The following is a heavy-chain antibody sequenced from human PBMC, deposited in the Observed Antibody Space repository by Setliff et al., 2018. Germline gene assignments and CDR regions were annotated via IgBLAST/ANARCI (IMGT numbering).Heavy chain of an antibody. J-gene: IGHJ4*02. CDR1: GYTFTNYG. Sequence: GASVKVSCKTSGYTFTNYGITWVRQAPGQGLEWMGWINNYSFNTQYAQKFQGRVTVTTDTSTTTAYMELRSLRADDTAVYYCARINFYVSSGYYYAPELWGQGTTVTVSS. D-gene: IGHD3-22*01. CDR2: INNYSFNT. CDR3: ARINFYVSSGYYYAPEL. V-gene: IGHV1-18*01.